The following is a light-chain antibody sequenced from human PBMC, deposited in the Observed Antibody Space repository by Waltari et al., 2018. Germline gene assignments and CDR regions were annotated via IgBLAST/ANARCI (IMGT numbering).Light chain of an antibody. V-gene: IGLV2-14*01. CDR3: SSYSTTFTVL. CDR2: EVT. J-gene: IGLJ3*02. CDR1: SNDVGSHNL. Sequence: QSALPQPASVSGSLGQSISISCAGTSNDVGSHNLVSWYQQYPGRAPKLVIYEVTNWPSGISSRFSGSKSGNTASLTISGLQSEDEAEYFCSSYSTTFTVLFGGGTKVTV.